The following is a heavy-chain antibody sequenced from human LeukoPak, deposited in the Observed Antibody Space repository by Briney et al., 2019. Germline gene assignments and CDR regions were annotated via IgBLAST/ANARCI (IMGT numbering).Heavy chain of an antibody. J-gene: IGHJ6*03. CDR2: INHSGST. V-gene: IGHV4-34*01. CDR1: GGSFSGYY. CDR3: ARQNIHYYDSSGYPRLLYYYYYMDV. D-gene: IGHD3-22*01. Sequence: SETLSLTCAVYGGSFSGYYWSWIRQPPGKGLEWIGEINHSGSTNYNPSLKSRVTISVDTSKNQFSLKLSSVTAADTAVYYCARQNIHYYDSSGYPRLLYYYYYMDVWGKGTTVTISS.